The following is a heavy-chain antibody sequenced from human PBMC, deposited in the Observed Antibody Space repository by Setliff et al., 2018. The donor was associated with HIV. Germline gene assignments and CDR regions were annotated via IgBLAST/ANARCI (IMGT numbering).Heavy chain of an antibody. CDR2: ISAYNGNT. Sequence: ASVKVSCKASGYTFTSYGISWVRQAPGQGLEWMGWISAYNGNTNYAQKLQGRVTMTTDTSTSTAYMELRSLRSDDTAVYYCARDPLKYYGSGSYYIPLDYWGQGTLVTVSS. CDR3: ARDPLKYYGSGSYYIPLDY. V-gene: IGHV1-18*01. D-gene: IGHD3-10*01. CDR1: GYTFTSYG. J-gene: IGHJ4*02.